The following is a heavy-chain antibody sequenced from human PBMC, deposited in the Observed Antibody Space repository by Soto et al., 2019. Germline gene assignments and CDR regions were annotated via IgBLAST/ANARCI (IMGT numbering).Heavy chain of an antibody. D-gene: IGHD3-22*01. CDR3: AKDTYYDSSDYFDY. V-gene: IGHV3-30*18. CDR2: ISYDGSNK. Sequence: QVQLVESGGGVVQPGRSLRLSCAASGFTFSSYGMHWVRQAPGKGLEWVAVISYDGSNKYYADSVKGRFTISRDNSKNTLYLQMNSLRAEDTAVYYCAKDTYYDSSDYFDYWGQGTLVIVSS. J-gene: IGHJ4*02. CDR1: GFTFSSYG.